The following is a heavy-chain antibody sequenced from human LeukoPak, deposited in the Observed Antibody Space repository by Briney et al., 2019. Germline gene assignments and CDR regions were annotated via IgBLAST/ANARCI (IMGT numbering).Heavy chain of an antibody. Sequence: SETLSLTCTVSGGSISSYYWSWIRQPAGKGLEWIGRIYTSGSTNYNPSLKSRVTMSVDTSKNQFSLKLSSVTAADTAVYYCARDESGYSSGWRDYYYYYYMDVWGKGTTVTVSS. CDR2: IYTSGST. CDR1: GGSISSYY. J-gene: IGHJ6*03. V-gene: IGHV4-4*07. CDR3: ARDESGYSSGWRDYYYYYYMDV. D-gene: IGHD6-19*01.